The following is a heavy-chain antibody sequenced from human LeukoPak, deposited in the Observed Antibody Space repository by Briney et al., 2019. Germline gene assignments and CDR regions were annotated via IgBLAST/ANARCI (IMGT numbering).Heavy chain of an antibody. Sequence: GGSLRLSCAASGFTFDDYAMHWVRQAPGKGLEWVSGISWNSGSIGYADSVKGRFTISRDNAKNSLYLQMNSLRAEDMALYYCAKGSGYSYGPSFDYWGQGTLVTVPS. CDR1: GFTFDDYA. V-gene: IGHV3-9*03. J-gene: IGHJ4*02. D-gene: IGHD5-18*01. CDR2: ISWNSGSI. CDR3: AKGSGYSYGPSFDY.